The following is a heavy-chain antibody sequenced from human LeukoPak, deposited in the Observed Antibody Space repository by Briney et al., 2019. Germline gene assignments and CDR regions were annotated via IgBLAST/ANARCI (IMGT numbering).Heavy chain of an antibody. D-gene: IGHD3-16*02. Sequence: SVKVSCKASGGIFSSYAISWVRQAPGQGLEWMGGIIPIFGTANYAQKFQGRVTITTDESTSTAYMELSSLRSEDTAVYYCAINTFGEVIVYHDYWGQGTLVTVSS. CDR2: IIPIFGTA. CDR1: GGIFSSYA. CDR3: AINTFGEVIVYHDY. J-gene: IGHJ4*02. V-gene: IGHV1-69*05.